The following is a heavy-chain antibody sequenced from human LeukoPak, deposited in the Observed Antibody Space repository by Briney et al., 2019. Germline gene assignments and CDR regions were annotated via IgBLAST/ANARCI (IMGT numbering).Heavy chain of an antibody. J-gene: IGHJ4*02. CDR3: AKRGGSGYFYQFDY. V-gene: IGHV3-30*02. D-gene: IGHD3-22*01. Sequence: PGGSLRLSCAASGFTFSSYGMHWVRQAPGKGLEWVAFIRYDGSNKYYADSVKGRFTISRDNSKNTLYLQMNSLRAEDTAVYYCAKRGGSGYFYQFDYWGQGTLVTVSS. CDR2: IRYDGSNK. CDR1: GFTFSSYG.